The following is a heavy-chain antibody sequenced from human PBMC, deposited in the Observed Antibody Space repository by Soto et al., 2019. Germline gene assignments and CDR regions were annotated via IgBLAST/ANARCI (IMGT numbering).Heavy chain of an antibody. V-gene: IGHV1-46*01. Sequence: GASVKVSCKASGYTFTSYYMPWVRQAPGQGLEWMGIINPSGGSTSYAQKFQGRVTMTRDTSTSTVYMELSSLRSEDTAVYYCARDSHLETDSSSWYVFDYWGQGALVTVSS. CDR1: GYTFTSYY. J-gene: IGHJ4*02. CDR2: INPSGGST. CDR3: ARDSHLETDSSSWYVFDY. D-gene: IGHD6-13*01.